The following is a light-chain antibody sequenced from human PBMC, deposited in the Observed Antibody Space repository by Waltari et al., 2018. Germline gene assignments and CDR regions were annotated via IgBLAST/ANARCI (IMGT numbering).Light chain of an antibody. V-gene: IGLV3-25*03. CDR1: ALPTPY. J-gene: IGLJ3*02. CDR2: KNS. Sequence: SYELTPPPSVSVSPGQTARITCSGDALPTPYASWFQQKPGQAPAVVIYKNSERPSGIPERFSGSRSGTTVTLTISGVQAEDEADYYCQSGDSSGTYWVFGGGTKLTVL. CDR3: QSGDSSGTYWV.